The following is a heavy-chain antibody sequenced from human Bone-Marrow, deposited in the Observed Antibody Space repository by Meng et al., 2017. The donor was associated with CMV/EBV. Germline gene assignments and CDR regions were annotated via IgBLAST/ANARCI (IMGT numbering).Heavy chain of an antibody. CDR1: GFTFSSYA. Sequence: GESLKISCAASGFTFSSYAMHWVRQAPGKGLEWVAVISYDESNKYYADSVKGRFTISRDDSKNTVYLHMSGLKAEDTAVYYCARSGVISWGMDVWGQGTTVTVSS. J-gene: IGHJ6*02. CDR3: ARSGVISWGMDV. D-gene: IGHD3-10*01. V-gene: IGHV3-30*14. CDR2: ISYDESNK.